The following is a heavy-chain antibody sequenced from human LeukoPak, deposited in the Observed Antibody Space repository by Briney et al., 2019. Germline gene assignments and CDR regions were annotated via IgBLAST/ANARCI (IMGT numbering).Heavy chain of an antibody. CDR1: GYTFTDYY. Sequence: ASVKVSCKASGYTFTDYYIHWVRQAPGQGLEWLGWINPNSGGTKYAQKFQGRVTMTRDTSISTAYMELSRVRSDDTAVYYCARGEGNSGPFFSWGQGTLVTVSS. CDR3: ARGEGNSGPFFS. CDR2: INPNSGGT. V-gene: IGHV1-2*02. D-gene: IGHD6-19*01. J-gene: IGHJ4*02.